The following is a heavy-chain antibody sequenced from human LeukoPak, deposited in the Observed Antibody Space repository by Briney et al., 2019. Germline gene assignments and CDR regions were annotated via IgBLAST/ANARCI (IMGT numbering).Heavy chain of an antibody. CDR3: ARRLPDSGSYSPDY. CDR1: GFTFSSFD. Sequence: PGGSLRLSCAPSGFTFSSFDMHWVRQPPDKGLGWVAFIKFDGSQKYYADSVRGRFTVSRYNSRNMLYLQLDSLRDDDTAVYFCARRLPDSGSYSPDYWGQGTLVTVSS. J-gene: IGHJ4*02. D-gene: IGHD3-10*01. CDR2: IKFDGSQK. V-gene: IGHV3-30*02.